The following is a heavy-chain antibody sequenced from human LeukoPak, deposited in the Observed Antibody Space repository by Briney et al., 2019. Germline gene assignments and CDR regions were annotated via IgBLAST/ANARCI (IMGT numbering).Heavy chain of an antibody. CDR1: GYTFSGYY. Sequence: ASVKVSCKASGYTFSGYYMHWVRQAPGQGLEWMGWINPSSGGTNYAQKFQGWVTMTRDTSISTAYMELSSLKSDDTATYYCARGPPNNSGHKYYFDYWGQGTLVTVSS. V-gene: IGHV1-2*04. CDR3: ARGPPNNSGHKYYFDY. D-gene: IGHD6-19*01. J-gene: IGHJ4*02. CDR2: INPSSGGT.